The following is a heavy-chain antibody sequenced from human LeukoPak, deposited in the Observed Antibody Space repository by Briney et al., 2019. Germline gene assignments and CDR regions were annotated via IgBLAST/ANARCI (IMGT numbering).Heavy chain of an antibody. D-gene: IGHD3-9*01. CDR3: ARVLYGDYDILTGYYNFDY. Sequence: SQTMSLTCVVDGGSFSGYYWSWIRPPPGKGMEWNGEIKNSGSTKYNPSLKIRGNISVDTCKDQLSLKLSSVTAADTAVYYCARVLYGDYDILTGYYNFDYWGQGTLVTVSS. J-gene: IGHJ4*02. V-gene: IGHV4-34*01. CDR1: GGSFSGYY. CDR2: IKNSGST.